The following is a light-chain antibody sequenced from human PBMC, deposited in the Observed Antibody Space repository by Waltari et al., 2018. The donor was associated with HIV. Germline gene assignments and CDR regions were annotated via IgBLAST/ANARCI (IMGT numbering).Light chain of an antibody. Sequence: DIQMTQSPSSLSASLGDRATITCRASQNIGTYLNWYQQKPGEPPKVLIYSTSTVDGGPSSRFSGSGSGTDFTLTISSLQPEDFATYYCQQSYNSLYTFGQGTKL. CDR3: QQSYNSLYT. V-gene: IGKV1-39*01. J-gene: IGKJ2*01. CDR2: STS. CDR1: QNIGTY.